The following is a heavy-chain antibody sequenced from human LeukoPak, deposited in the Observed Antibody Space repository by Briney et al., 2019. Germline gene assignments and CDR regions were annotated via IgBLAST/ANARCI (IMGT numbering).Heavy chain of an antibody. Sequence: GGSLRLSCAASGFTFSSYWMHWVRQAPGKGLVWVSRINSDGSSTSYADSVKGRFTISRDNAKNTLYLQMNSLGAEDTAVYYCGRDAVLGSGSVDYWGQGVLVTVSS. CDR2: INSDGSST. D-gene: IGHD3-10*01. V-gene: IGHV3-74*01. CDR3: GRDAVLGSGSVDY. J-gene: IGHJ4*02. CDR1: GFTFSSYW.